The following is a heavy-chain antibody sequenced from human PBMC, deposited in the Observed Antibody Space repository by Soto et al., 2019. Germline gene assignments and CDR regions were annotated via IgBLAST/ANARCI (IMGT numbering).Heavy chain of an antibody. CDR1: GGSISSSSYY. D-gene: IGHD3-22*01. CDR3: ARGVYYYDSSGYYLPFDY. CDR2: IYYSGST. Sequence: SETLSLTCTVSGGSISSSSYYWGWIRQPPGKGLEWIGSIYYSGSTYYNPSLKSRVTISVDTSKNQFSLKLSSVTAADTAVYYCARGVYYYDSSGYYLPFDYWGQGTLVTVSS. V-gene: IGHV4-39*07. J-gene: IGHJ4*02.